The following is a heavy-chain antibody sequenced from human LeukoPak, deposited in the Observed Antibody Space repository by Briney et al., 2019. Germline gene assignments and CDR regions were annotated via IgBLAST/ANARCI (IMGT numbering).Heavy chain of an antibody. V-gene: IGHV4-59*01. CDR3: ARETLLWFGELSGNAFDI. J-gene: IGHJ3*02. CDR2: IYYSGST. CDR1: GGSISNKY. Sequence: SETLSLTCTVSGGSISNKYWSWIRQPPGKGLEWIGYIYYSGSTNYNPSLKSRVTILVDTSKNQFSLKLSSVTAADTAVYYCARETLLWFGELSGNAFDIWGQGTMVTVSS. D-gene: IGHD3-10*01.